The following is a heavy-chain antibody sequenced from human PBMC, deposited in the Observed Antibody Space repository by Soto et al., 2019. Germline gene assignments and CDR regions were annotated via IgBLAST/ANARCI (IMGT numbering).Heavy chain of an antibody. CDR1: GFTFSYYW. V-gene: IGHV3-74*01. Sequence: VQLVESEGGLVQPGGSLRLSCAASGFTFSYYWMHWVRQAPGQGLVWVSRIHSDGSSTTYADSVKGRFTISRDNAKNTRYLQMNSLRAEETAVYYCARSDRGAFDLWGQGTMVTVSS. CDR2: IHSDGSST. D-gene: IGHD2-21*02. CDR3: ARSDRGAFDL. J-gene: IGHJ3*01.